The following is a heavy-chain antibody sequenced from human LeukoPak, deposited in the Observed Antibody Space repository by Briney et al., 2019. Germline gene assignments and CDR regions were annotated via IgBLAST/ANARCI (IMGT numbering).Heavy chain of an antibody. CDR2: INHSGST. CDR1: GGSFSSYY. J-gene: IGHJ4*02. Sequence: SETLSLTCAVYGGSFSSYYWRWIRQPPGKGLEWIGEINHSGSTNYNPSLKSRVTISVDTSKNQFSLKLSSVTAADTAMYYCARGRRGDIVVVPAARLDYRGQGTLVTVSS. D-gene: IGHD2-2*01. V-gene: IGHV4-34*01. CDR3: ARGRRGDIVVVPAARLDY.